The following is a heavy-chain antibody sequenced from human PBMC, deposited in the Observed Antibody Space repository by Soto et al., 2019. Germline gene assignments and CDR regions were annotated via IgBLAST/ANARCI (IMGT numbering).Heavy chain of an antibody. V-gene: IGHV3-23*01. CDR1: GFTFSSYA. Sequence: GGSLRLSCAASGFTFSSYAMSWVRQAPGKGLEWVSAISGSGGSTYYADSVKGRFTISGDNSKNTLYLQMNSLRAEDTAVYYCAKDRYSSSWYVSPNWFDPWGQGTLVTSPQ. CDR3: AKDRYSSSWYVSPNWFDP. CDR2: ISGSGGST. J-gene: IGHJ5*02. D-gene: IGHD6-13*01.